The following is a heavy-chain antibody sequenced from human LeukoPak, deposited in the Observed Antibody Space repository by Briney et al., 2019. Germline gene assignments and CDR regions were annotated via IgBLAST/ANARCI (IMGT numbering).Heavy chain of an antibody. J-gene: IGHJ4*02. D-gene: IGHD3-3*01. Sequence: SQTLSLTCTVSGGSISSGDYYWSWIRQPPGKGLEWIGCIYYSGNTYYNPSLKSRVTISVDTSKNQFSLKLSSATAADTAVYYCASHDFWSGFREWGQGTLVTVSS. CDR3: ASHDFWSGFRE. CDR1: GGSISSGDYY. V-gene: IGHV4-30-4*01. CDR2: IYYSGNT.